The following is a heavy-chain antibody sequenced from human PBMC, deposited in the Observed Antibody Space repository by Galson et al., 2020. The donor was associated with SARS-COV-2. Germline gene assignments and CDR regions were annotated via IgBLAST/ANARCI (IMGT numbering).Heavy chain of an antibody. CDR2: INWNGGST. CDR1: GFTFDDYG. Sequence: GGSLRLSCAASGFTFDDYGMSWVRQAPGKGLEWVSGINWNGGSTGYADSVKGRFTISRDNAKNSLYLQMNSLRAEDTALYYCARAGSGYYGSGSYYPSYFDYWGQGTLVTVSS. D-gene: IGHD3-10*01. J-gene: IGHJ4*02. V-gene: IGHV3-20*04. CDR3: ARAGSGYYGSGSYYPSYFDY.